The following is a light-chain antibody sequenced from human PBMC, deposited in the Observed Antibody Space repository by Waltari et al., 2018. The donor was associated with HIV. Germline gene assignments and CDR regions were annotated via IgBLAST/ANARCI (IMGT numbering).Light chain of an antibody. CDR2: KIS. V-gene: IGKV2-30*02. CDR3: MQGTQWPPYT. Sequence: DIVLTQSPLSLPVTLGQPAAISCTSRQSLVPGDGNTDLHWYHQRPGQSPRRLIYKISNRDSGVPDRFSGSGSGTDFTLKISRVEAEDVGVYYCMQGTQWPPYTFGQGTKLEIK. CDR1: QSLVPGDGNTD. J-gene: IGKJ2*01.